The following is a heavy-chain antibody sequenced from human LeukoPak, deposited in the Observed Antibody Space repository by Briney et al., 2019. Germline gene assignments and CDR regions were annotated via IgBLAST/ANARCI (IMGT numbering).Heavy chain of an antibody. CDR3: ARDLLVGGWYISIDYYYYGMDV. CDR2: ISAYNGNT. D-gene: IGHD6-19*01. Sequence: ASVKVSCKASGYTFTSYGISWVRQAPGQGLEWMGWISAYNGNTNYAQKLQGRVTMTTDTSTSTAYMELRSLRSDDTAVYYCARDLLVGGWYISIDYYYYGMDVWGQGTTVTVSS. J-gene: IGHJ6*02. CDR1: GYTFTSYG. V-gene: IGHV1-18*01.